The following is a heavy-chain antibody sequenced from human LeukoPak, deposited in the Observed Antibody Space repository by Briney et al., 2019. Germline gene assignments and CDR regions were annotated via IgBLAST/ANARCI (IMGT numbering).Heavy chain of an antibody. CDR2: IYHSGNI. CDR3: ARVFQDAFDI. V-gene: IGHV4-30-2*01. J-gene: IGHJ3*02. Sequence: PSQTLSLTCAVSGGSIGSGGYSWSWIRQPPGKGLEWIGFIYHSGNIYYNPSLKSRVTISVDRSKNQFSLNLSSVTAADTAVYYCARVFQDAFDIWGQGTMVTVSS. CDR1: GGSIGSGGYS.